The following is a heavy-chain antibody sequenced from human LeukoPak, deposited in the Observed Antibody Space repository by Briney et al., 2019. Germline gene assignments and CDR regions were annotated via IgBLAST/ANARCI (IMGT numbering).Heavy chain of an antibody. Sequence: GASVKVSCKASGYTFTSYGISWVRQAPGQGLEWMGWISAYNGNTNYAQKLQGRVTMTTDTSTSTAYMELRGLRSDDTAVYYCARDGIAAAGTSLGYNKGTRNAFDIWGQGTMVTVSS. D-gene: IGHD6-13*01. CDR3: ARDGIAAAGTSLGYNKGTRNAFDI. CDR1: GYTFTSYG. V-gene: IGHV1-18*01. CDR2: ISAYNGNT. J-gene: IGHJ3*02.